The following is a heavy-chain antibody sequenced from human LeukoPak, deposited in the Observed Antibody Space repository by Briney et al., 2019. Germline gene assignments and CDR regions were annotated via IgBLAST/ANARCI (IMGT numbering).Heavy chain of an antibody. CDR3: ARGSGSYSFNLLGFDP. J-gene: IGHJ5*02. Sequence: GGSLRLSCAASGFTFSSYSMNWVSQAPGKGLEWVSYISSSAGIIYYADSVKGRFTISRDSAKNSLFLQMNSLRAEDTAVYYCARGSGSYSFNLLGFDPWGQGTLVTVSS. D-gene: IGHD1-26*01. V-gene: IGHV3-48*01. CDR1: GFTFSSYS. CDR2: ISSSAGII.